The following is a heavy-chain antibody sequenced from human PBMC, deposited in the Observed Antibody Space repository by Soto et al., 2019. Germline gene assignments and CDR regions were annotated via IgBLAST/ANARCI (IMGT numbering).Heavy chain of an antibody. CDR1: GYTLTIYG. Sequence: GAAVTRSWEACGYTLTIYGICWVRQEKRNGLEWMGWISAYNGNTNYGQKLQCRVTMTTDTSTSTAYMELRGLRSDDTAVYYCARDHQGDILTGYYSYYFENWGQGNLVSGSS. V-gene: IGHV1-18*01. D-gene: IGHD3-9*01. CDR3: ARDHQGDILTGYYSYYFEN. CDR2: ISAYNGNT. J-gene: IGHJ4*02.